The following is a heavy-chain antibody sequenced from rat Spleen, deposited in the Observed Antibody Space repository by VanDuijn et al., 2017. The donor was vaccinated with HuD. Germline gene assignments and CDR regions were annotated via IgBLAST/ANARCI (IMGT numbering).Heavy chain of an antibody. D-gene: IGHD1-6*01. J-gene: IGHJ2*01. V-gene: IGHV3-3*01. CDR3: AREADRPFHYFDY. CDR1: DYSITSNY. Sequence: EVQLQESGPGLVKPSQSLSLTCSVTDYSITSNYWGWIRKFPGNKLEWMGYINSAGTTNYNPSLKSRISITRDTSKNQFFLQVKSVTTADTATYYCAREADRPFHYFDYWGQGVMVTVSS. CDR2: INSAGTT.